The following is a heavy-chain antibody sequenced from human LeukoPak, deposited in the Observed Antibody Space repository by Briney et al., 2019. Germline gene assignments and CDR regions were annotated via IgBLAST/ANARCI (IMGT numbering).Heavy chain of an antibody. J-gene: IGHJ6*02. CDR2: ISYDGSNK. Sequence: QAGRSLRLSCAASGFTFSSYAMHWVRQAPGKGLEWVAVISYDGSNKYYAGAVKGRFTISRDNSKNSLYLQMISLRAEDTAVYYCAGVLSDFYGSGSYYNYYYYYYGMDVWGQGTTVTVSS. CDR3: AGVLSDFYGSGSYYNYYYYYYGMDV. CDR1: GFTFSSYA. V-gene: IGHV3-30*04. D-gene: IGHD3-10*01.